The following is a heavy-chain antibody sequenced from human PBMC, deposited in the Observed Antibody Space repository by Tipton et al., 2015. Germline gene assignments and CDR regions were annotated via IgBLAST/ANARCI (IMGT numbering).Heavy chain of an antibody. CDR3: AREAIFGVAYWFDP. D-gene: IGHD3-3*01. CDR2: IHYSGAA. CDR1: GGSINTGGYY. V-gene: IGHV4-31*01. J-gene: IGHJ5*02. Sequence: TLSLTCTVSGGSINTGGYYWSWIRQHPGKGLEWVGYIHYSGAAHYNPSLKSLVTISADTSKNHFSLKLDSVTAADTAVYYCAREAIFGVAYWFDPWGPGTLVTVSS.